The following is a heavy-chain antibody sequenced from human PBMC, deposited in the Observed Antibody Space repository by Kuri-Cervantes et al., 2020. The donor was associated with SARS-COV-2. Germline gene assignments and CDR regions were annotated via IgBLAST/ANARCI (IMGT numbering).Heavy chain of an antibody. D-gene: IGHD3-3*01. CDR1: GDSVSSNSAA. CDR3: ARHSYDFWSGSEPFDY. V-gene: IGHV6-1*01. J-gene: IGHJ4*02. Sequence: SQTLSLTCAISGDSVSSNSAAWNWIRQSPSRGPEWLGRTYYRSKWYNDYAVSVKSRITINPDTSKNQFSLQLNSVTPEDTAVYYCARHSYDFWSGSEPFDYWGQGTLVTSPQ. CDR2: TYYRSKWYN.